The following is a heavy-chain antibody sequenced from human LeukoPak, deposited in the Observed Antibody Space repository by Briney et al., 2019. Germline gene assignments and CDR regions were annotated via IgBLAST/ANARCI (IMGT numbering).Heavy chain of an antibody. D-gene: IGHD3-22*01. CDR3: ARITGYDSSGFPVDFDY. CDR2: INSDGSST. CDR1: GFTFSSYW. V-gene: IGHV3-74*01. Sequence: PRGSLRLSCAASGFTFSSYWMHWVRQAPGKGLVWVSRINSDGSSTSYADSVKGRFTISRDSAKNTLYLQMNSLRAEDTAVYYCARITGYDSSGFPVDFDYWGQGTLVTVSS. J-gene: IGHJ4*02.